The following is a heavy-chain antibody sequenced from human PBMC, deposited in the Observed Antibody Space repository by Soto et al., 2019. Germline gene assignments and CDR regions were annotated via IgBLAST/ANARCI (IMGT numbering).Heavy chain of an antibody. CDR2: IYYSGST. CDR3: ARGYSYGGGLFDY. V-gene: IGHV4-31*01. D-gene: IGHD5-18*01. Sequence: SVTLSLTCTVSGGSISSGGYYRSWLRQHPGKGLEWIGYIYYSGSTYYNPSLKSLVTISVDTSNSQFARKLSSVTAADTAVYYCARGYSYGGGLFDYWGKGTLVTVSS. CDR1: GGSISSGGYY. J-gene: IGHJ4*02.